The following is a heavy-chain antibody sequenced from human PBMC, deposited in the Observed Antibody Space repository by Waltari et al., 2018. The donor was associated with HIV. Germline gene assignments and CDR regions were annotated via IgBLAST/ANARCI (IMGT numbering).Heavy chain of an antibody. CDR1: GGSITGYY. CDR2: IYHSGNT. J-gene: IGHJ4*02. Sequence: QVQLQESGPGLVKPSETLSLTCSVSGGSITGYYWSWIRQPPGKGLEWIGYIYHSGNTNYNPSLKSRGTISVDTSKNQFSLNLSSVTAADTAVYFCARCPYQYSPYYFDYWGQGALVTVSS. V-gene: IGHV4-59*01. CDR3: ARCPYQYSPYYFDY. D-gene: IGHD1-26*01.